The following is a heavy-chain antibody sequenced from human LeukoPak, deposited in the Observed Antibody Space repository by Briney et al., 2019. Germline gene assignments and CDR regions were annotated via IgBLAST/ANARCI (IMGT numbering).Heavy chain of an antibody. Sequence: SETQSLTCTVSGGSISSYYWSWIRQPPGKGLEWIGYIYYGGSTNYNPSLKSRVTISVDTSKNQFSLKLSSVTAADTAVYYCARLIRGWTLRDYYYGMDVWGQGTTVTVSS. J-gene: IGHJ6*02. V-gene: IGHV4-59*01. D-gene: IGHD6-19*01. CDR3: ARLIRGWTLRDYYYGMDV. CDR2: IYYGGST. CDR1: GGSISSYY.